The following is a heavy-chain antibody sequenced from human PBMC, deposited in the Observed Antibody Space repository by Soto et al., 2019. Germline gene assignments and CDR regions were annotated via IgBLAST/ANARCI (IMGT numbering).Heavy chain of an antibody. Sequence: PTLVNPTQTLTLTCTFSGFSLSTSGVSVGWIRQPPGKALEWLGVINWDDDKRYSTSLKTRLTISKDTSKNQVVLTMTNMDPVDTATYYCARDSVALYYYYYGMDVWDQGTTVTVSS. CDR2: INWDDDK. V-gene: IGHV2-5*02. CDR3: ARDSVALYYYYYGMDV. J-gene: IGHJ6*02. CDR1: GFSLSTSGVS. D-gene: IGHD2-21*01.